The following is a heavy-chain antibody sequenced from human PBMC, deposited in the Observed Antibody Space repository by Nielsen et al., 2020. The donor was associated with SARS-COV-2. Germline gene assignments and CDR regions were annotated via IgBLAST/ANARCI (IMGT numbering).Heavy chain of an antibody. D-gene: IGHD1-20*01. CDR2: ISYDGVNR. Sequence: GGSLRLSCAASGFSFRAFAMHWVRQAPGKGLEWVAVISYDGVNRYYADSVKGRFTMSRDNSKSTLSLQMDSLRVEDTAVYYCARDSNWKFDYWGQGTLVTVSS. J-gene: IGHJ4*02. CDR1: GFSFRAFA. V-gene: IGHV3-33*05. CDR3: ARDSNWKFDY.